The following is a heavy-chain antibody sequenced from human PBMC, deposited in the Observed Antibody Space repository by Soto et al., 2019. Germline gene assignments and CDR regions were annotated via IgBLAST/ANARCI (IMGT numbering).Heavy chain of an antibody. J-gene: IGHJ4*02. CDR2: INHSGST. CDR3: AREVGYCSGGSCYPRRVFDY. V-gene: IGHV4-34*01. Sequence: QVQLQQWGAGLLKPSETLSLTCAVYGGSFSGYYWSWIRQPPGKGLEWIGAINHSGSTNYNPSLKSRVTISVDTSKNQFSLKLSSVTAADTAVYYCAREVGYCSGGSCYPRRVFDYWGQGTLVTVSS. D-gene: IGHD2-15*01. CDR1: GGSFSGYY.